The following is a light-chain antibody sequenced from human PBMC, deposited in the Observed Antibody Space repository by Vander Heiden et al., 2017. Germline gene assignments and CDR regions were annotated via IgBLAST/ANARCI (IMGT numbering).Light chain of an antibody. V-gene: IGKV3D-7*01. CDR2: GAS. CDR3: QQDDNLPLG. J-gene: IGKJ4*01. Sequence: EIVMTQSPATLSLSPGDRATLSCRASQSVSSSYLSWYQQKPGQAPRLLIYGASTRATGIPARFSGSGSGTDFTLTISSLQPEDFAVYYCQQDDNLPLGFGGGTKVEIK. CDR1: QSVSSSY.